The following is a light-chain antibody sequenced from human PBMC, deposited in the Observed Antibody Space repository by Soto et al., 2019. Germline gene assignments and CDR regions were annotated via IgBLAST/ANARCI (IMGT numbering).Light chain of an antibody. J-gene: IGLJ1*01. CDR3: SSYTSATTYV. CDR1: SSDVGAYNY. CDR2: DVN. V-gene: IGLV2-14*01. Sequence: QSVLTQPASVSGSPGQSITISCTGTSSDVGAYNYDSWYQQHPGKVPKLIIYDVNNRPSGVSNRFSGSKSGNTASLTISGLQTEGEADYYCSSYTSATTYVFGTGTKLTVL.